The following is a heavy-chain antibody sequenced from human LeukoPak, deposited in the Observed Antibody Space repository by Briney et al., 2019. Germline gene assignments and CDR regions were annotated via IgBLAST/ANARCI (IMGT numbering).Heavy chain of an antibody. CDR1: GFTFSSYA. V-gene: IGHV3-23*01. D-gene: IGHD3-3*01. CDR3: AKLLRFLEWLLPHNYYYSMDV. CDR2: SGSGGST. J-gene: IGHJ6*02. Sequence: PGGSLRLSCAASGFTFSSYAMSWVRQAPGRGLEWVSSGSGGSTYYADSVKGRFTISRDNSKNTLYLQMNSLRAEDTAVYYCAKLLRFLEWLLPHNYYYSMDVWGQGTTVTVSS.